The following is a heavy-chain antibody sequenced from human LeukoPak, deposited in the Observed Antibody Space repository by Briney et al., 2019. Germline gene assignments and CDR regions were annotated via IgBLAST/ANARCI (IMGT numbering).Heavy chain of an antibody. Sequence: SVKVSCKASGGTFSSYAISWVRQAPGQGLEWMGGIIPIFGTTDYAQNFQGRVTITADESTSTAYMELSSLRSEDTAVYYCARAGVAAAGTLDYWGQGTLVTVSS. J-gene: IGHJ4*02. V-gene: IGHV1-69*13. CDR1: GGTFSSYA. CDR3: ARAGVAAAGTLDY. D-gene: IGHD6-13*01. CDR2: IIPIFGTT.